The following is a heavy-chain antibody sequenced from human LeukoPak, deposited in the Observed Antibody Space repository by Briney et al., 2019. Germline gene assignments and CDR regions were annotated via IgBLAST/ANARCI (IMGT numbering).Heavy chain of an antibody. V-gene: IGHV3-23*01. D-gene: IGHD3-3*01. Sequence: GGSLRLSCAASGFTFSSYAMSWVRQAPGNGLEWVSAISGSGGTTYYADSVKGRFTISRDNSKNTLYLQMNSLRAEDTAVYYCAKQRRTIFRAGDYWGQGTLVTVSS. CDR2: ISGSGGTT. J-gene: IGHJ4*02. CDR1: GFTFSSYA. CDR3: AKQRRTIFRAGDY.